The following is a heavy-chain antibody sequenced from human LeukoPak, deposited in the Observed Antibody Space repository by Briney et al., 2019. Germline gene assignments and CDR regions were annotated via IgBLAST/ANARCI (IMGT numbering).Heavy chain of an antibody. J-gene: IGHJ4*02. D-gene: IGHD3-22*01. CDR1: GFTFSSYA. Sequence: GGSLRLSCAASGFTFSSYAMHWVRQAPGKGLEWVAVISYDGTNKYYADSVKGRFTISRDNAKNSLYLQMNSLRAEDTAVYYCARGSTYYDSSGQVPFDYWGQGTLVTVSS. V-gene: IGHV3-30-3*01. CDR3: ARGSTYYDSSGQVPFDY. CDR2: ISYDGTNK.